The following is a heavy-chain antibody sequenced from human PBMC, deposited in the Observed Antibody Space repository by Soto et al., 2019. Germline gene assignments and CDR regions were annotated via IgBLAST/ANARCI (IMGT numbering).Heavy chain of an antibody. V-gene: IGHV4-31*03. CDR2: IYYSGST. CDR1: GGSISSGGYY. D-gene: IGHD6-13*01. CDR3: ARDNSSPRNYYYYYGMDV. J-gene: IGHJ6*02. Sequence: TLSLTCTVSGGSISSGGYYWSWIRQHPGKGPEWIGYIYYSGSTYYNPSLKSRVTISVDTSKNQFSLKLSSVTAADTAVYYCARDNSSPRNYYYYYGMDVWGQGTTVTASS.